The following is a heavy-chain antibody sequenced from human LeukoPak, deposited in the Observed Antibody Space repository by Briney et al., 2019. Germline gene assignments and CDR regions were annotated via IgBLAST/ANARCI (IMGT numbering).Heavy chain of an antibody. D-gene: IGHD6-6*01. CDR2: INPNSGGT. V-gene: IGHV1-2*04. CDR1: GYTFTGYY. CDR3: AREGTEYSSSGNWFDP. Sequence: ASVKVSCKASGYTFTGYYMHWVRQAPGQGLEWMGWINPNSGGTNYAQKFQGWVTMTRDTSISTAYMELSRLRSDDTAVYYCAREGTEYSSSGNWFDPWGQGILVTVSS. J-gene: IGHJ5*02.